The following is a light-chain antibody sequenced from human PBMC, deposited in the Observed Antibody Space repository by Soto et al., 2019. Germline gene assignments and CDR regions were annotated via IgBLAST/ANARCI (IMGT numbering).Light chain of an antibody. Sequence: AIPVTQSPSSLSASVGDRVTISCRASQDISGALAWYQQKPGKPPRLLIYDVSTLESGVPSRFSGSSSGTEFTLTISSLQLEDFETYFCQQFNSYPITFGHGTRLEIK. CDR1: QDISGA. V-gene: IGKV1-13*02. CDR3: QQFNSYPIT. CDR2: DVS. J-gene: IGKJ5*01.